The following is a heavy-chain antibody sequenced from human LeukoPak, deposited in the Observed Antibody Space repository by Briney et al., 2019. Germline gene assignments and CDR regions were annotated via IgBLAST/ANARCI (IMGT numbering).Heavy chain of an antibody. V-gene: IGHV3-23*01. Sequence: SGGSLRLSCAASGFTFSDYYMSWIRQAPGKGLEWVSALSDGGDRTYYADSVKGRFTISRDNSKNTLYVQMNSLRAEDTAVYYCAKGGGYYGGNVGYYYYYMDVWGKGTTVTISS. J-gene: IGHJ6*03. CDR1: GFTFSDYY. D-gene: IGHD4-23*01. CDR2: LSDGGDRT. CDR3: AKGGGYYGGNVGYYYYYMDV.